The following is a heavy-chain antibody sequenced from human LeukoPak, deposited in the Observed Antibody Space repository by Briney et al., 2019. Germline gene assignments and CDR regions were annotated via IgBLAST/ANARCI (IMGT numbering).Heavy chain of an antibody. D-gene: IGHD6-25*01. CDR3: AKVAATLFGFFDF. Sequence: GGSLRLSCAASGFIFTDYGMHWVRPAPGKGLEWVAVMSNNRIDKYYTDTVKGRFTISRDNSKNTLYLQMNRLRAEDTAVYYCAKVAATLFGFFDFWGQGTLVTVSS. J-gene: IGHJ4*02. CDR2: MSNNRIDK. CDR1: GFIFTDYG. V-gene: IGHV3-30*18.